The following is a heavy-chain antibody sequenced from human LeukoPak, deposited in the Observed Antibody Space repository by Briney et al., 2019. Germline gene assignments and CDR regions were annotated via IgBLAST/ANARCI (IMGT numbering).Heavy chain of an antibody. CDR3: ARANYYDISGYDY. D-gene: IGHD3-22*01. J-gene: IGHJ4*02. V-gene: IGHV3-48*03. CDR1: GFTFRSYE. CDR2: ITSSGNTI. Sequence: GGSLRLSCAASGFTFRSYEMNWVRQAPGKGLEGVSYITSSGNTIYYADSVKGRFTISRDNAKNSLYLQMNSLRAEDTAVYYCARANYYDISGYDYWGQGTLVTVSS.